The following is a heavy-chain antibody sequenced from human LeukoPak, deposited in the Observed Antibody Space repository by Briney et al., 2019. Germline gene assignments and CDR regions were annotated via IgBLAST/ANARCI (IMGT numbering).Heavy chain of an antibody. CDR1: GGSISSYY. D-gene: IGHD3-22*01. J-gene: IGHJ3*02. V-gene: IGHV4-59*01. CDR3: ARGSSEYAFDI. CDR2: IYYSGST. Sequence: PSETLSLTCTVSGGSISSYYRSWIRQPPAKGLEWIGYIYYSGSTNYNPSLNSRVTISVDTSKNQFSLKLSSVTAADTAVYYCARGSSEYAFDIWGQGTMVTVSS.